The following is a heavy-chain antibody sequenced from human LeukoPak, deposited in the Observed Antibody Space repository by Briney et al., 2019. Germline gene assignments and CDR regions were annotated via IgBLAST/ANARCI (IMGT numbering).Heavy chain of an antibody. D-gene: IGHD4-17*01. CDR3: ARETTLRFDY. CDR2: ISNDGSNK. CDR1: GFTFSSYA. J-gene: IGHJ4*02. Sequence: GRSLRLSCAASGFTFSSYAMHWVRQAPGKGLEWVTVISNDGSNKYYADSVKGRFTISGDNSKNALYLQMNSLRTEDTAVYYCARETTLRFDYWGQGTLVTVSS. V-gene: IGHV3-30-3*01.